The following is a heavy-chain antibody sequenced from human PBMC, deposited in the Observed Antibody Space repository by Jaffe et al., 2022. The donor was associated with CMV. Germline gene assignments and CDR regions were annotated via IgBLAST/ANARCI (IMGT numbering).Heavy chain of an antibody. J-gene: IGHJ5*02. Sequence: QVQLQQWGAGLLKPSETLSLTCAVYGGSFSGYYWSWIRQPPGKGLEWIGEINHSGSTNYNPSLKSRVTISVDTSKNQFSLKLSSVTAADTAVYYCARGKDIVVVVAATRAYNWFDPWGQGTLVTVSS. CDR1: GGSFSGYY. V-gene: IGHV4-34*01. CDR3: ARGKDIVVVVAATRAYNWFDP. D-gene: IGHD2-15*01. CDR2: INHSGST.